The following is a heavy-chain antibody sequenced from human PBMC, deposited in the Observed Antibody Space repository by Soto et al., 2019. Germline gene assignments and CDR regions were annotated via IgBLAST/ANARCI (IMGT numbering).Heavy chain of an antibody. CDR1: GFSISSRHY. V-gene: IGHV4-38-2*02. J-gene: IGHJ4*02. Sequence: TSETLSLTCTVSGFSISSRHYWGWMRQTPGKGLEWIGSTHHSGRTYYSTSVKSRVTISVDTSKNQVSLRLRSVTAADTALYSCATHFYGAYVVDSWGQGTLVTVSS. CDR2: THHSGRT. CDR3: ATHFYGAYVVDS. D-gene: IGHD4-17*01.